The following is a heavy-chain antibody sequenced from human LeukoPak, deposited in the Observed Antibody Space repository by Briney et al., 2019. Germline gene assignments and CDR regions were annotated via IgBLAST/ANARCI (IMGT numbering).Heavy chain of an antibody. CDR3: ARTRRGYSYVDY. CDR1: GFTFSSYA. V-gene: IGHV3-30-3*01. D-gene: IGHD5-18*01. J-gene: IGHJ4*02. CDR2: ISYDGSNK. Sequence: PGGSLRLSCAASGFTFSSYAMHWVRQAPGKGLEWVAVISYDGSNKYYADSVKGRFTISRDNSKNTLCLQMNSLRAEDTAVYYCARTRRGYSYVDYWGQGTLVTVSS.